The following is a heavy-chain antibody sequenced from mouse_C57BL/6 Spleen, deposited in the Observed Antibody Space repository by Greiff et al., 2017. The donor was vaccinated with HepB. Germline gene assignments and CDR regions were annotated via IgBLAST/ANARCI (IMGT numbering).Heavy chain of an antibody. CDR3: ARNDYYYGSSYWYFDV. CDR2: IWSGGST. V-gene: IGHV2-2*01. D-gene: IGHD1-1*01. CDR1: GFSLTSYG. Sequence: VQLVESGPGLVQPSQSLSITCTVSGFSLTSYGVHWVRQSPGKGLEWLGVIWSGGSTDYNAAFISRLSISKDNSKSQVFFKMNSLQADDTAIYYCARNDYYYGSSYWYFDVWGTGTTVTVSS. J-gene: IGHJ1*03.